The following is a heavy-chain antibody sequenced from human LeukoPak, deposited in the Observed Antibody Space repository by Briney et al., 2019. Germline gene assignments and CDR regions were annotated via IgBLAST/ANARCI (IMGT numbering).Heavy chain of an antibody. D-gene: IGHD3-22*01. V-gene: IGHV3-48*04. Sequence: GGSLRLSCAASGFTFSSYSMNWVRQAPGKGLERVSYISSSSSTIYYADSVKGRFTISRDNAKNSLYLQMNSLRAEDTAVYYCAREPPSYYYDSSGTDIWGQGTMVTVSS. J-gene: IGHJ3*02. CDR2: ISSSSSTI. CDR3: AREPPSYYYDSSGTDI. CDR1: GFTFSSYS.